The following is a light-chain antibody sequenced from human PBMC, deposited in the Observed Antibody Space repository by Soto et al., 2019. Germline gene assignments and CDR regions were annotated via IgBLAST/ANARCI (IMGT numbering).Light chain of an antibody. Sequence: EIVLTQSPGTLSLSPGERATLSCRASQSVSSTYLAWYQQQPGQAPRLLIYGASSRATGIPDRFSGSGSGTDFTLTISRLEPEDFAVYYCQQYGSSPPMHTFGQGTKLEIK. V-gene: IGKV3-20*01. CDR2: GAS. J-gene: IGKJ2*01. CDR3: QQYGSSPPMHT. CDR1: QSVSSTY.